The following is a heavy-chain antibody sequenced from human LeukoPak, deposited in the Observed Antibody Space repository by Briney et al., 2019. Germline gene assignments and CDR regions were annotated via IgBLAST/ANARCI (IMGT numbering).Heavy chain of an antibody. CDR1: GASISAFH. V-gene: IGHV4-4*07. CDR3: ARKDGDY. J-gene: IGHJ4*02. Sequence: MPSETLSLTCTVSGASISAFHWTWFRQPAGKTLEWIGLIYSSGSTPLTPSPKTRVAMSLDLTKNQLSLRLSTLTAADTAMYYCARKDGDYWGQGTLVTVSS. CDR2: IYSSGST.